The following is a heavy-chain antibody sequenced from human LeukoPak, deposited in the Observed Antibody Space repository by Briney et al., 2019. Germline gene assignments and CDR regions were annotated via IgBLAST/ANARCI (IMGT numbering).Heavy chain of an antibody. CDR1: GYSFTSYW. D-gene: IGHD1-14*01. CDR2: IYPGDSDT. CDR3: ARASDNHYYYYYYMDV. J-gene: IGHJ6*03. V-gene: IGHV5-51*01. Sequence: GEPLKISCKGSGYSFTSYWIGWVRQMPGKGLEWMGIIYPGDSDTRYSPSFQGQVTISADKSISTAYLQWSSLKASDTAMYYCARASDNHYYYYYYMDVWGKGTTVTVSS.